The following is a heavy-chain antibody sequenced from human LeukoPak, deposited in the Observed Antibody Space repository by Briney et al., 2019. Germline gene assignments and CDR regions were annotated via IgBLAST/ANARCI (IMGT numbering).Heavy chain of an antibody. CDR3: AKDAPQVPAAGVLAS. D-gene: IGHD6-13*01. CDR1: GFTVSDNY. J-gene: IGHJ5*02. V-gene: IGHV3-53*01. Sequence: GGSLRLSCAASGFTVSDNYMSWVRQAPGKGLEWVSVMYSGGDTYYADSVKGRFTFSRDISKNTLYLQMNGLRTEDTAMYYCAKDAPQVPAAGVLASWGQGTLVTVSS. CDR2: MYSGGDT.